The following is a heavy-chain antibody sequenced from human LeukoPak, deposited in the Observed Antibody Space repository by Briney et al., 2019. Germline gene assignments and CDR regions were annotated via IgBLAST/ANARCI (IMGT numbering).Heavy chain of an antibody. J-gene: IGHJ4*02. CDR3: ATVRAYYDILTGYKD. CDR2: FGPEDGET. CDR1: GYTLTELS. Sequence: ASVKVSCKVSGYTLTELSMHWVRQAPGKGLEWMGGFGPEDGETIYAQKFQGRVTMTEDTSTDTAYMELSSLRSEDTAVYYCATVRAYYDILTGYKDWGQGTLVTVSS. D-gene: IGHD3-9*01. V-gene: IGHV1-24*01.